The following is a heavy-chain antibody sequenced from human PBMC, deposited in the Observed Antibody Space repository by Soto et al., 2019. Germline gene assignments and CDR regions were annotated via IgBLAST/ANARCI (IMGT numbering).Heavy chain of an antibody. CDR3: TRATFDV. CDR2: IWFDGVKE. CDR1: GFSFSTYA. J-gene: IGHJ6*02. V-gene: IGHV3-33*01. Sequence: SLRLSCAVSGFSFSTYAMHWVRQAPGKGPEWLAIIWFDGVKEYYAESVRGRFTISIDNSKNTVFLQMDTVGAEDSALYYCTRATFDVWGQGTTVTVSS.